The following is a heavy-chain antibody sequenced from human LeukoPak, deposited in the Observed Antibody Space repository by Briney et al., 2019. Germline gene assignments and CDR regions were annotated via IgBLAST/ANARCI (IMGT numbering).Heavy chain of an antibody. D-gene: IGHD4-17*01. Sequence: PSETLSLTCTVFGDSISSYYWSWIRQPPGKGLEWIGYIYHSGSTNYNPSLKSRVTISVDTSKNQFSLKLSSVTAADTAVYYCASSSVTPETFDYWGQGTLVTVSS. CDR2: IYHSGST. CDR1: GDSISSYY. V-gene: IGHV4-59*01. CDR3: ASSSVTPETFDY. J-gene: IGHJ4*02.